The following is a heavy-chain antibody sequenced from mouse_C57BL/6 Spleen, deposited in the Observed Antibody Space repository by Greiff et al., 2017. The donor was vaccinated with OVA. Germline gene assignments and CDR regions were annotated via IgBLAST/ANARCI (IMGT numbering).Heavy chain of an antibody. Sequence: QVQLQQPGAELVKPGASVKMSCKASGYTFTSYWITWVKQRPGQGLEWIGDIYPGSGSTNYNEKFKSKATLTVDTSSSTAYMQLSSLTSEDSAVYYGARGMGQDWYFDVWGTGTTVTVSS. V-gene: IGHV1-55*01. CDR3: ARGMGQDWYFDV. CDR1: GYTFTSYW. J-gene: IGHJ1*03. D-gene: IGHD3-3*01. CDR2: IYPGSGST.